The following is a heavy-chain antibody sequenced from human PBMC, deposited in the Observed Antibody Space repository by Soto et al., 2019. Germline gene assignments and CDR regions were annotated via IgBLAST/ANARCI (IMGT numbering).Heavy chain of an antibody. J-gene: IGHJ6*02. Sequence: SETLSLTCTVSGGSISSGDYYWSWIRQPPGKGLEWIGYIYYSGSTYYNPSLKSRVTISVDTSKNQFSLKLSSVTAADTAVYYRARDHYDILTGYLPYGMDVWGQGTTVTVSS. V-gene: IGHV4-30-4*01. CDR3: ARDHYDILTGYLPYGMDV. CDR1: GGSISSGDYY. D-gene: IGHD3-9*01. CDR2: IYYSGST.